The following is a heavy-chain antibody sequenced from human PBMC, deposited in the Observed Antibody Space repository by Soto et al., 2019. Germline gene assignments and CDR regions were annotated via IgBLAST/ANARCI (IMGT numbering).Heavy chain of an antibody. CDR2: IYWDDDK. D-gene: IGHD3-3*01. CDR3: AHRVLRTVFGLVTTTAIYFDF. V-gene: IGHV2-5*02. Sequence: KESGPTVVKPTETLTLTCTFSGFSLTTSGVGVGWVRQSPGKAPEWLALIYWDDDKRYSTSLNSRLIITKDTSKNQVVLTMANVHPADTATYYCAHRVLRTVFGLVTTTAIYFDFWGPGTPVVVSS. CDR1: GFSLTTSGVG. J-gene: IGHJ4*02.